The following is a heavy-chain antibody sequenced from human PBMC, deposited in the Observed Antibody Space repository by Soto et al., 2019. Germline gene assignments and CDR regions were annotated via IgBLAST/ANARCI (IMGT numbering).Heavy chain of an antibody. Sequence: PVESLKISCKGSGYSFTSCWIGWVRQMPGKGLEWIGIIYPGDSDTRYSPSFQGQVTISADKSISTSYLQWSSLKASDTAMYYCARPVFTLDYGMDVWGQGTTVNVSS. CDR3: ARPVFTLDYGMDV. CDR2: IYPGDSDT. J-gene: IGHJ6*02. V-gene: IGHV5-51*03. CDR1: GYSFTSCW.